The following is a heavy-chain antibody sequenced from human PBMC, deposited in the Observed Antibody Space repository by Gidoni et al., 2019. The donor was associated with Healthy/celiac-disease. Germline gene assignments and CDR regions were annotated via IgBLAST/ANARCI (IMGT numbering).Heavy chain of an antibody. J-gene: IGHJ5*02. CDR1: GFTFSSYA. V-gene: IGHV3-30-3*01. CDR2: ISYDGSNK. D-gene: IGHD3-9*01. Sequence: QVQLVESGGGVVQPGRSLRLSCAASGFTFSSYAMHWVRQAPGKGLEWVAVISYDGSNKYYADSVKGRFTISRDNSKNTLYLQMNSLRAEDTAVYYCARAPLRYFDWSLDPWGQGTLVTVSS. CDR3: ARAPLRYFDWSLDP.